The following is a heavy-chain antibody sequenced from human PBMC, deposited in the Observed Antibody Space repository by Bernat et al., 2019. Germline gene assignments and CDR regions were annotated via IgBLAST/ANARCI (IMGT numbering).Heavy chain of an antibody. V-gene: IGHV1-18*01. J-gene: IGHJ5*01. D-gene: IGHD2-2*01. Sequence: QVQLLQSGTDVKKPGASLRVSCKASGYTFINYGITWVRQAPGQGLEWMGWINPYNGNTNYAQTVQGRVTMTTDTSTSTAYMEMTSLRSDDTAVYYGAAAPSQVPAANIWFDPWGQGTLVTVSS. CDR2: INPYNGNT. CDR1: GYTFINYG. CDR3: AAAPSQVPAANIWFDP.